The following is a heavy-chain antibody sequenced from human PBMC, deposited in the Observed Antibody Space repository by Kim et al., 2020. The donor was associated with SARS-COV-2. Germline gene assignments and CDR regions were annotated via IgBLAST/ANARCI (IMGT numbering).Heavy chain of an antibody. J-gene: IGHJ4*01. CDR2: ISYSGNS. V-gene: IGHV4-31*03. CDR1: GGSIRSGGKF. Sequence: SETLSLTCSVSGGSIRSGGKFWTWIRQHPAKGLEWIGYISYSGNSHYSPSLRSRVSISLQTSENQFSLELTSVTAADTAVYYAARGPPLDYSGHGILVS. CDR3: ARGPPLDY.